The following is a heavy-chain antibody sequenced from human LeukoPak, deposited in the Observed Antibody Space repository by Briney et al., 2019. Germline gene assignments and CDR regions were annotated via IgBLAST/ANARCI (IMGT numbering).Heavy chain of an antibody. CDR2: INWNGDRT. D-gene: IGHD1-1*01. J-gene: IGHJ4*02. CDR1: GFNYDEYG. V-gene: IGHV3-20*04. Sequence: PGGALRLSCAASGFNYDEYGMIGVGQGVWKGLELVSGINWNGDRTGYADSVKGRFTISRDNAKNALYLQMNRLRAEDTALYYCARGGRGSWGQGTPVTVSS. CDR3: ARGGRGS.